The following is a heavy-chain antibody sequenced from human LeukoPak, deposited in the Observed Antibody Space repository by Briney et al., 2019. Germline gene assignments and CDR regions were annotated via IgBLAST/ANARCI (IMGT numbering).Heavy chain of an antibody. V-gene: IGHV3-53*01. CDR1: GFTVNSNY. CDR3: ARGGGYYPIDY. J-gene: IGHJ4*02. CDR2: LYSDGRT. Sequence: GGSLRLSCAASGFTVNSNYMNWVRQAPGKGLEWVSVLYSDGRTYYADSVKGRFTISRDTSKNTLYLQVNSLRAEDTAVYYCARGGGYYPIDYWGQGTLVTV. D-gene: IGHD2-15*01.